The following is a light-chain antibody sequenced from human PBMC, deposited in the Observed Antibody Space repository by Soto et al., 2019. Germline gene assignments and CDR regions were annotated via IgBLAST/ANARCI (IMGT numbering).Light chain of an antibody. V-gene: IGLV2-14*01. CDR3: SSYASSTTWV. J-gene: IGLJ3*02. CDR1: SSDVGAYNY. CDR2: DVS. Sequence: QSALTQPASVSGSPGQSITISCTGTSSDVGAYNYVSWYQRHPGKAPKLMIYDVSNRPSGVSNRFSGSKSGNTASLTISGLQAEDEADYYCSSYASSTTWVFGGGTKLTVL.